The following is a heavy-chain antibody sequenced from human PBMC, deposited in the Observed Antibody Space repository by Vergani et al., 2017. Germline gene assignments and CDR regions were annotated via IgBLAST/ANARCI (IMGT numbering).Heavy chain of an antibody. D-gene: IGHD3-3*01. Sequence: EVQLVESGGGLVKPGGSLRLSCAASGFTFSSYSMNWVRQAPGKGLEWVSSISSSSSYIYYADSVKGRFTISRDNAKNSLYLQMNSLRAEDTAVYYCAGDAHYDCWGGLNAFDIWGQGTMVTVSS. CDR3: AGDAHYDCWGGLNAFDI. V-gene: IGHV3-21*01. CDR1: GFTFSSYS. J-gene: IGHJ3*02. CDR2: ISSSSSYI.